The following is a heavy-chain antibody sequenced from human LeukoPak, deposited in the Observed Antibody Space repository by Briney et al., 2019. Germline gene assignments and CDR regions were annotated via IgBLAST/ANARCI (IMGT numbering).Heavy chain of an antibody. J-gene: IGHJ6*03. V-gene: IGHV1-69*05. CDR3: ARSVTMVRGVPIQYYYYYMDV. CDR2: IIPIFGTA. Sequence: SVKVSCKASGGTFSSYAISWVRQAPGQGLEWMGGIIPIFGTANYAQKFQGRVTITTDESTSTAYMELSSLRSEDTAVYYCARSVTMVRGVPIQYYYYYMDVWGKGTTVTVSS. D-gene: IGHD3-10*01. CDR1: GGTFSSYA.